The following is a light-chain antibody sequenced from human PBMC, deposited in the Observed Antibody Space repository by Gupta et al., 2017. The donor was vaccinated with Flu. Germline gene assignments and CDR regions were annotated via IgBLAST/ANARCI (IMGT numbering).Light chain of an antibody. Sequence: DFVMTHSPASLVVSPGERATITCKSSQSLSSRYGNKNCLVWYQQKAGQPPKVLIYGASNRESGVPDRSSGSGSGTDFTLTSSSRQDEDVAVYYCQQAYYSWTFGQGTKVEIK. V-gene: IGKV4-1*01. CDR1: QSLSSRYGNKNC. CDR2: GAS. CDR3: QQAYYSWT. J-gene: IGKJ1*01.